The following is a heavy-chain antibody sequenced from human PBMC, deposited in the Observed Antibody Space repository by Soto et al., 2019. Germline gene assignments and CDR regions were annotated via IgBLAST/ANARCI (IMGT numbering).Heavy chain of an antibody. Sequence: SETLSLTCTVSGDSISSDYWSWIRQPPGKRLEWIGFIYNSETTNYNPSLNSRVTISVDTSKNQFSLNLSSVTAADTAVYYCAKXIRGRTAAAVYNWFDPWGQGILVTVSS. D-gene: IGHD6-13*01. CDR2: IYNSETT. J-gene: IGHJ5*02. V-gene: IGHV4-59*01. CDR3: AKXIRGRTAAAVYNWFDP. CDR1: GDSISSDY.